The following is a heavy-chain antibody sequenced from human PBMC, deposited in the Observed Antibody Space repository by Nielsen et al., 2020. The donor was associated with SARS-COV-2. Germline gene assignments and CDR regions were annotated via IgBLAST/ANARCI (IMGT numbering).Heavy chain of an antibody. D-gene: IGHD6-19*01. CDR3: AKVQLRQWLGGDFDY. CDR2: IKQDGSEK. J-gene: IGHJ4*02. CDR1: GFTFSSYW. V-gene: IGHV3-7*03. Sequence: GESLKISCAASGFTFSSYWMSWVRQAPGKGLEWVANIKQDGSEKYYVDSVKGRFTISRDNAKNSLYLQMNSLRAEDTALYYCAKVQLRQWLGGDFDYWGQGTLVTVSS.